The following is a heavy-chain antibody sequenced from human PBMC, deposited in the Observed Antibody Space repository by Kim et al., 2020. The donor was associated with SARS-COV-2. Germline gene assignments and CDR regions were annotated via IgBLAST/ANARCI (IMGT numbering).Heavy chain of an antibody. CDR1: GFTFSSYG. D-gene: IGHD6-13*01. CDR3: AKDREYSSSWYGHYYYGMDV. J-gene: IGHJ6*02. V-gene: IGHV3-30*18. CDR2: ISYDGSNK. Sequence: GGSLRLSCAASGFTFSSYGMHWVRQAPGKGLEWVAVISYDGSNKYYADSVKGRFTISRDNSKNTLYLQMNSLRAEDTAVYYCAKDREYSSSWYGHYYYGMDVWGQGTTVTVSS.